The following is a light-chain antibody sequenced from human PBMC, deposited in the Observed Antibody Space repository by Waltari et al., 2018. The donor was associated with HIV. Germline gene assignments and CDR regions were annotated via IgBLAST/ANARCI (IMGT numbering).Light chain of an antibody. CDR1: NRNIGFYSL. CDR3: SSYTSDDTVL. J-gene: IGLJ3*02. V-gene: IGLV2-14*01. Sequence: QSALTQPASVSGSPGQSLTISCTGTNRNIGFYSLVSWYRQYPGKAPPLIIYGVTSRPSGVSSRFSGSKSGNTASLTISGLHVDDEADYYCSSYTSDDTVLFGGGTKLTVL. CDR2: GVT.